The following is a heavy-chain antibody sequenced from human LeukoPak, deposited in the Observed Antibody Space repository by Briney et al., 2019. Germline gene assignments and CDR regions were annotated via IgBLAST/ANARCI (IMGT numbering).Heavy chain of an antibody. CDR3: ARQELSYGSGSHFDY. CDR2: IHDSGST. V-gene: IGHV4-59*08. D-gene: IGHD3-16*02. Sequence: SETLSLTCTVSGGTISSYYWNWIRQPPGKGLEWIGYIHDSGSTKYNPSLKSRVTISVDTSKNQFSLKLRAVTAADTAVYFCARQELSYGSGSHFDYWGQGILVTVSS. J-gene: IGHJ4*02. CDR1: GGTISSYY.